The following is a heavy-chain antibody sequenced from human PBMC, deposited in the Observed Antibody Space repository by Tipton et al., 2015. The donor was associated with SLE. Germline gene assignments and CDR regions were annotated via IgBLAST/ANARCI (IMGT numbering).Heavy chain of an antibody. J-gene: IGHJ3*02. CDR1: GGSINSHY. CDR2: ISYSGST. CDR3: STYFGDTSGKYSPYAFDM. Sequence: TLSLTCTVSGGSINSHYWSWIRQPPRKGLEWIGYISYSGSTYYNPSLKSRVTISVDTSKNQFSLKLSSVTAADTAVYYCSTYFGDTSGKYSPYAFDMWGPGTMVTVSS. D-gene: IGHD3-16*01. V-gene: IGHV4-59*06.